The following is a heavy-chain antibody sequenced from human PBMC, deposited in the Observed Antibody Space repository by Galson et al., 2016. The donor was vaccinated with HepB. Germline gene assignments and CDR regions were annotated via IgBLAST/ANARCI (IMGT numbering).Heavy chain of an antibody. CDR1: GYTFTAYY. D-gene: IGHD1-1*01. Sequence: SAKVSCKASGYTFTAYYIHWVRQAPGQGLEWMGWIDPNSGGTNYAQNFQGRVTMTRDTSITTAYMELSTLRSDDTALYYCATGNGLQFSVWFDPWGQGTLLTVSS. V-gene: IGHV1-2*02. J-gene: IGHJ5*02. CDR2: IDPNSGGT. CDR3: ATGNGLQFSVWFDP.